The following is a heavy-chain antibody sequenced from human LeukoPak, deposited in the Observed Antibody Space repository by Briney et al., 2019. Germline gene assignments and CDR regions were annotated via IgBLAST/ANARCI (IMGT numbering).Heavy chain of an antibody. D-gene: IGHD4-17*01. Sequence: GGSLRLSCAASGFTFSSFSMNWVRQAPGKGLEWVSYISSSGNTIYYSDSVKGRFTISRDNAKNSLSLQMNGLRDDDTAVYYCARGHRVTTWILSFDWGQGTLVTVSS. V-gene: IGHV3-48*02. CDR1: GFTFSSFS. CDR3: ARGHRVTTWILSFD. J-gene: IGHJ4*02. CDR2: ISSSGNTI.